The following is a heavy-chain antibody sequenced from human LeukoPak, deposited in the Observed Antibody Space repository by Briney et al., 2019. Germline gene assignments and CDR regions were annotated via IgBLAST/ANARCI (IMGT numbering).Heavy chain of an antibody. J-gene: IGHJ3*02. CDR3: ARERSDYYNRDAFDI. V-gene: IGHV3-11*04. CDR1: GFTFSDYY. Sequence: GGSLRLSCAASGFTFSDYYMSWIRQAPGKGLEWVSYISSSGSTIYYADSVKGRFTISRDNAKNSLYLQMNSLRAEDTAVYYCARERSDYYNRDAFDIWGQGTMVTVSS. D-gene: IGHD3-3*01. CDR2: ISSSGSTI.